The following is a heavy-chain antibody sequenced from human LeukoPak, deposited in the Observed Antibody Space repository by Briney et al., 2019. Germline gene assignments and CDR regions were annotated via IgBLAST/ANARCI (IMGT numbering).Heavy chain of an antibody. Sequence: GGSLRLSCAASGFTFSSYSMNWVRQAPGKGLEWVSFISSSSSYIYYADSVKGRFTISRDNAKNLLYLQMNSLRAEDTAVYYCARVEWLPYFDYWGQGTLVTVSS. J-gene: IGHJ4*02. D-gene: IGHD3-3*01. CDR2: ISSSSSYI. CDR1: GFTFSSYS. CDR3: ARVEWLPYFDY. V-gene: IGHV3-21*01.